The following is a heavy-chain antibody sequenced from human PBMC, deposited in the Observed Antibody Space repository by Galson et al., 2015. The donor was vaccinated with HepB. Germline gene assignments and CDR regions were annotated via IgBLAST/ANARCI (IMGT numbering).Heavy chain of an antibody. CDR2: IKSKAADEAT. CDR3: TEAWMPPEGH. Sequence: SLRLSCAASGFTFRNAWMSWVRQAPGKGLEWVGRIKSKAADEATYYAGSVKGRFTISRDDSKNTLYLQMNSLRTEDTAVYYCTEAWMPPEGHWGQGTLVTVSS. D-gene: IGHD5-12*01. J-gene: IGHJ4*02. V-gene: IGHV3-15*01. CDR1: GFTFRNAW.